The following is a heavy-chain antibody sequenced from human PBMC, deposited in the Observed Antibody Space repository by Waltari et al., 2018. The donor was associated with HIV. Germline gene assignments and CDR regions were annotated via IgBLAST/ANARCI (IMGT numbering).Heavy chain of an antibody. J-gene: IGHJ6*02. CDR2: ISSSNSYI. Sequence: EVQLVESGGGLVKPGGSLRLSCAASGFTFSSYSMNWVRQSPGKGMEWVSSISSSNSYIYYADSVKGRFTISRDNAKNSLYLQINSLRAEDTAVYYCARVSSALLEPRGNHYGMDVWGQGTTVTVSS. CDR3: ARVSSALLEPRGNHYGMDV. V-gene: IGHV3-21*01. D-gene: IGHD1-1*01. CDR1: GFTFSSYS.